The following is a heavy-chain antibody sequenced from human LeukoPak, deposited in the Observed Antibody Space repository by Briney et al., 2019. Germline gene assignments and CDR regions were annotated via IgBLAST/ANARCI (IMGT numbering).Heavy chain of an antibody. CDR2: IYYSGST. D-gene: IGHD3-9*01. J-gene: IGHJ3*02. CDR3: ARRRYFDWSSQAFDI. V-gene: IGHV4-39*01. Sequence: SETLSLTCTVSGGSISSSSYYWGWIRQPPGKGLEWIGSIYYSGSTYYNPSLKSRVTISVDTSKNQFSLKLGSVTAADTAVYYCARRRYFDWSSQAFDIWGQGTMVTVSS. CDR1: GGSISSSSYY.